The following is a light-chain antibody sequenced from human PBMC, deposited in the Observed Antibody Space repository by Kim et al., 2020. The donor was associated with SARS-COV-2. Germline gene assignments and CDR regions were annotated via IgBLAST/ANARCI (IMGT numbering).Light chain of an antibody. CDR2: GGS. V-gene: IGKV3-20*01. J-gene: IGKJ1*01. CDR3: QQYLISPWT. Sequence: EIVVTQSPDTLSLSPGESATLSCRASQSVGSTCLAWYQQKPGQAPRLLIYGGSSRATGIPDRFSGSGSGTDFTLAISRLEPEDFAVYYCQQYLISPWTFGQGTKVDIK. CDR1: QSVGSTC.